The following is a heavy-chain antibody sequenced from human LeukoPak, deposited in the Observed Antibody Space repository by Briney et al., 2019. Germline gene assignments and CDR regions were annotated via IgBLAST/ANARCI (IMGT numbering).Heavy chain of an antibody. CDR1: GGSISSGSYY. J-gene: IGHJ4*02. V-gene: IGHV4-61*02. CDR3: ARAHILTRVFDY. D-gene: IGHD3-9*01. CDR2: IYTSGST. Sequence: SQTLSLTCTVSGGSISSGSYYWSWIRQPAGKGLEWIGRIYTSGSTNYNPSLKSRVTISVDTSKNQFSLKLSSVTAADTAVYYCARAHILTRVFDYWGQGTLVTVSS.